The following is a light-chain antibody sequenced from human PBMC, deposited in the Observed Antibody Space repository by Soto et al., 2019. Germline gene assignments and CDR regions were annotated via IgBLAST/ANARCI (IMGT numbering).Light chain of an antibody. CDR3: QSYDSDNYVV. V-gene: IGLV6-57*04. Sequence: NFMLTQPHSVSESPGKTVTISCTRSSGSIASNSVQWYQQRPGSAPSAVMFGVSQRPSGISDRFSASIDSSSNSASLTISGLQTEDEADYYCQSYDSDNYVVLGGGTKLTVL. CDR2: GVS. CDR1: SGSIASNS. J-gene: IGLJ2*01.